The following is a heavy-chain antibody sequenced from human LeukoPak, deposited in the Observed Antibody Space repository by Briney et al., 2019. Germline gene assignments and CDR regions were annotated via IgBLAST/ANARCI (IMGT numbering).Heavy chain of an antibody. CDR3: AKILADSSLGY. J-gene: IGHJ4*02. V-gene: IGHV3-23*01. CDR2: ISGSGRST. Sequence: PGGSLRLSCATSGFTFSTYAMTWVRQAPGKGLEWVSSISGSGRSTYYADSVKGRFTVSRDNSRNTLFLQMNSLRVEETAVYYCAKILADSSLGYWGQGTLVTVSS. D-gene: IGHD6-6*01. CDR1: GFTFSTYA.